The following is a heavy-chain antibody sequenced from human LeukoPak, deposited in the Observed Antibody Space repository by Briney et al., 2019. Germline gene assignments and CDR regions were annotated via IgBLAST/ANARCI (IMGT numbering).Heavy chain of an antibody. J-gene: IGHJ6*03. CDR2: IRYDGSNK. V-gene: IGHV3-30*02. CDR1: GFTFSSYG. Sequence: GGSLRLSCAASGFTFSSYGMHWVRQAPGKGLEWVAFIRYDGSNKYYADSVKGRFTISRDNAKNSLYLQMNSLRAEDTAVYYCARDRRSYGDFDYYMDVWGKGTTVTISS. CDR3: ARDRRSYGDFDYYMDV. D-gene: IGHD4-17*01.